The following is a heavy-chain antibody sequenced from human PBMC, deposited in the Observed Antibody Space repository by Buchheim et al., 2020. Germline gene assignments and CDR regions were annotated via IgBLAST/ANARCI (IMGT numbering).Heavy chain of an antibody. J-gene: IGHJ6*02. CDR3: ARDNRRWDYYGMDV. D-gene: IGHD1-14*01. Sequence: QLQLQESGSGLVKPSQTLSLTCTVSGGSISSYYWSWIRQPPGKGLEWIGYIYYSGSTNYNPSLKSRVTISVDTSKNQFSLKLSSVTAADTAVYYCARDNRRWDYYGMDVWGQGTT. CDR1: GGSISSYY. V-gene: IGHV4-59*01. CDR2: IYYSGST.